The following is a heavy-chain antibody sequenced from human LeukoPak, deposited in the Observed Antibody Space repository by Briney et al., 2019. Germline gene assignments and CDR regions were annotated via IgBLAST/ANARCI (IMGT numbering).Heavy chain of an antibody. J-gene: IGHJ6*03. CDR1: GYTFTGYY. CDR3: ARDTTGYQLLNYYYYYMDV. V-gene: IGHV1-2*02. CDR2: INPNSGGT. D-gene: IGHD2-2*01. Sequence: GASVKASCKASGYTFTGYYMHWVRQAPGQGLEWMGWINPNSGGTNYAQKFQGRVTMTRDTTISTAYMELSRLRSDDTAVYYCARDTTGYQLLNYYYYYMDVWGKGTTVTVSS.